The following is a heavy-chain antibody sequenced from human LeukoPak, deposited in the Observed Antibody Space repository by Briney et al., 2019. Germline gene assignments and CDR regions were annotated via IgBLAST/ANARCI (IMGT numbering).Heavy chain of an antibody. V-gene: IGHV3-7*01. CDR1: GFTFSNYW. D-gene: IGHD4-11*01. CDR2: INLDGTET. CDR3: ARGYSDWLR. J-gene: IGHJ4*02. Sequence: GGSLRLSCAASGFTFSNYWMTGVREGPGEGVEWLANINLDGTETHFVDSLKRRFTISRDNAKNSLSLQMSGLRVEDTAVYYCARGYSDWLRWGQGTQVTVSS.